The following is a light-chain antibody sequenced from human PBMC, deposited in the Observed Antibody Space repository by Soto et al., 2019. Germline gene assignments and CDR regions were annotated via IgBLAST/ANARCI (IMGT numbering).Light chain of an antibody. J-gene: IGKJ1*01. CDR3: QQYGSSPQT. Sequence: EIVLTQSPGTLSLSPGERATLSCRASQSVSSSYLAWYQQTPGQAPRLLIYGASSRATGIPDRFSGSGSGTDFTLTISRLEPEDFAVYYCQQYGSSPQTFGQGTNVDIK. V-gene: IGKV3-20*01. CDR1: QSVSSSY. CDR2: GAS.